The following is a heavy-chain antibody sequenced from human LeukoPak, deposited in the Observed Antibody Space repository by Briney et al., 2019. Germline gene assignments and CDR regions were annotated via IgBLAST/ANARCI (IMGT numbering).Heavy chain of an antibody. CDR1: GDTFTRNW. Sequence: ASVKVSCKTSGDTFTRNWMHWIRQGPGRGLEWMGVINPTGDYTMYAQKVQGRVIVTRDMSSNTDYMELGSLRSDDTAVYYCARDHSIDDKWWWLDPWGQGTLVTVSS. CDR3: ARDHSIDDKWWWLDP. J-gene: IGHJ5*02. D-gene: IGHD2-15*01. V-gene: IGHV1-46*01. CDR2: INPTGDYT.